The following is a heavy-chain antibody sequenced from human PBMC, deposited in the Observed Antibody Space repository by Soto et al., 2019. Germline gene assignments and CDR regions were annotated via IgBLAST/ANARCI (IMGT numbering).Heavy chain of an antibody. CDR1: GYTFTSYG. V-gene: IGHV1-18*01. CDR3: ARATPRTRGYYDSSAYYGMDV. J-gene: IGHJ6*02. D-gene: IGHD3-22*01. CDR2: ISAYNGNT. Sequence: QVQLVQSGAEVKKPGASVKVSCKASGYTFTSYGISWVRQAPGQGLEWMGWISAYNGNTNYAQKLQGRVTMTTDTSTSTAYMELRSLRSDDTAVYYCARATPRTRGYYDSSAYYGMDVWGQGTTVTVSS.